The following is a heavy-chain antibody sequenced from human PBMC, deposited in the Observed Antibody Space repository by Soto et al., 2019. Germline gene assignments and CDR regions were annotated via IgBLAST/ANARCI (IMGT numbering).Heavy chain of an antibody. J-gene: IGHJ4*02. Sequence: LRLSCGASGFTFSSYWMSWVRQAPGKGLEWVANIKQDGSEKYYVDSVKGRFTISRDNAKNSLYLQMNSLRAEDTAVYYCARARTTRIVVVPAAIFDYWGQGTLVTVSS. CDR1: GFTFSSYW. CDR2: IKQDGSEK. CDR3: ARARTTRIVVVPAAIFDY. D-gene: IGHD2-2*01. V-gene: IGHV3-7*03.